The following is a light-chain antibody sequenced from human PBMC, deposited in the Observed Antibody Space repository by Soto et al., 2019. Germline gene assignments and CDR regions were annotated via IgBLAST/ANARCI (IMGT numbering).Light chain of an antibody. Sequence: QSALTQPASVSGSPGQWITISCTGTSSDVGGYNYVSWYQQHPGKAPKLMIYDVSNRPSGVSNRFSGSNSGNTASLSISGLQAEDEADYYCSSYTSSSTLYVVFAGGTKLTVL. CDR1: SSDVGGYNY. CDR3: SSYTSSSTLYVV. V-gene: IGLV2-14*01. CDR2: DVS. J-gene: IGLJ2*01.